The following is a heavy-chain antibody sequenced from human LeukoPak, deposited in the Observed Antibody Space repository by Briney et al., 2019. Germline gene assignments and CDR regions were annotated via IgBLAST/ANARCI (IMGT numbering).Heavy chain of an antibody. CDR2: IIPIFGIA. CDR3: ARDKYSSSLGDY. CDR1: GGTSSSYA. D-gene: IGHD6-6*01. J-gene: IGHJ4*02. Sequence: GASVKVSCKASGGTSSSYAISWVRQAPGQGLDWMGRIIPIFGIANYAQKFQGRVTITADKSTSTAYMELSSLRSEDTAVYYCARDKYSSSLGDYWGQGTLVTVSS. V-gene: IGHV1-69*04.